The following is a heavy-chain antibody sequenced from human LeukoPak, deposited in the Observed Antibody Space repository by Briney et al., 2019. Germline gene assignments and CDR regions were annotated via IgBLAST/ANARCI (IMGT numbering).Heavy chain of an antibody. Sequence: PSETLSLTCTVSGGSISSSSYYWGWIRQPPGKGLEWIGEINHSGSTNYNPSLKSRVTISVDTSKNQFSLKLSSVTAADTAVYYCARLYGSGSGIDYWGQGTLVTVSS. CDR3: ARLYGSGSGIDY. D-gene: IGHD3-10*01. CDR2: INHSGST. J-gene: IGHJ4*02. CDR1: GGSISSSSYY. V-gene: IGHV4-39*07.